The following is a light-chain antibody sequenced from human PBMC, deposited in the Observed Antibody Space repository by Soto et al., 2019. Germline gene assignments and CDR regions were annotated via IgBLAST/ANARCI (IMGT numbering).Light chain of an antibody. CDR2: ATS. V-gene: IGKV1-6*01. Sequence: AVPLTQSPSSLSASVGDRVTITCRASQDISTALGWYQQRPGKAPSLLIYATSTLQRGVPSRFSGSGSGTDFTLTITGLQPEDFATYYCLQYFNYPRTFGQGTKV. CDR1: QDISTA. J-gene: IGKJ1*01. CDR3: LQYFNYPRT.